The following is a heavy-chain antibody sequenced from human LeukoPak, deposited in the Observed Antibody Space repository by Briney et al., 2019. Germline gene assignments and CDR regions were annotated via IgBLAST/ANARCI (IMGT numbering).Heavy chain of an antibody. J-gene: IGHJ4*02. CDR2: ISWNSGGI. CDR1: GFTFDDYA. V-gene: IGHV3-9*01. D-gene: IGHD1-20*01. Sequence: PGGSLRLSCAASGFTFDDYAMHWVRQAPGKGLEWVSGISWNSGGIGYADSVKGRFTIARDNAKNSLYLQMNSLRAEDTAVYYCAKEGITGTDYWGQGTLVTVSS. CDR3: AKEGITGTDY.